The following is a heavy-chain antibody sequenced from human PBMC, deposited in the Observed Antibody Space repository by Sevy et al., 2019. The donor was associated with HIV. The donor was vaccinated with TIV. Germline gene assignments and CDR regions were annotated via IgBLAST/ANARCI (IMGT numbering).Heavy chain of an antibody. Sequence: APVKVSCKVSGYTLTELSMHWVRQAPGKGLEWMGGFDPEDGETIYAQKFQGRVTMTEDTSTDTAYMELSSLRSEDAAVYYCATSPAAAGIYYYMDVWGKGTTVTVSS. V-gene: IGHV1-24*01. CDR3: ATSPAAAGIYYYMDV. CDR1: GYTLTELS. J-gene: IGHJ6*03. D-gene: IGHD6-13*01. CDR2: FDPEDGET.